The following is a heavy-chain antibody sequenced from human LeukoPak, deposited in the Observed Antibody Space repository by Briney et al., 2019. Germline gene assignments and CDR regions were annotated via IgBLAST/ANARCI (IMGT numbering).Heavy chain of an antibody. CDR3: ARVGGSGSYPYYFDY. D-gene: IGHD3-10*01. J-gene: IGHJ4*02. CDR1: SGSISSTNYC. CDR2: FCSSGDT. V-gene: IGHV4-39*01. Sequence: SETLSLTCTVSSGSISSTNYCWGWIRQPPGKGLEWIGTFCSSGDTFYIPSLKSRVIISADTSKNQFSLKLSSVTAADTAVYYCARVGGSGSYPYYFDYWGQGTLVTVSS.